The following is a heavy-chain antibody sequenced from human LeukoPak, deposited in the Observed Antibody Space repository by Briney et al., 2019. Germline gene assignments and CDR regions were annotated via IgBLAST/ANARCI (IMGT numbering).Heavy chain of an antibody. CDR1: GFTFDDYA. D-gene: IGHD4-17*01. J-gene: IGHJ4*02. CDR2: ISWNSGSI. CDR3: AKDRGGYGDYYFDY. V-gene: IGHV3-9*01. Sequence: GGSLRLSCAASGFTFDDYAMHWVRQAPGKGLEWVSGISWNSGSIGYADSVKGRFTISRDNAENSLYLQMNSLRAEDTALYYCAKDRGGYGDYYFDYWGQGTLVTVSS.